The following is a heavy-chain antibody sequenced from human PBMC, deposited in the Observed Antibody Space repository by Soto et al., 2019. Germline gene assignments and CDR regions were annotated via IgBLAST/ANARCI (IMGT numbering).Heavy chain of an antibody. J-gene: IGHJ5*02. Sequence: WTWIRQHPGKGLEWIGYIYYSGSTSYNPSLMGRVTISLDTSQNQFSLKMTSVTAADTAVYFCARALNYGSGLGPWGQGTLVTVSS. CDR2: IYYSGST. CDR3: ARALNYGSGLGP. D-gene: IGHD3-10*01. V-gene: IGHV4-31*02.